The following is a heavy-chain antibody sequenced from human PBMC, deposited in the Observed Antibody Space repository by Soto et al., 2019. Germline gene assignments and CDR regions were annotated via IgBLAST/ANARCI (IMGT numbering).Heavy chain of an antibody. CDR1: GYTLLELS. D-gene: IGHD1-1*01. J-gene: IGHJ4*02. Sequence: ASVKVSCKLSGYTLLELSIHWVRQAPGKGLEWMGGYDPEDAKTIYAQKSQGRVIMTEDTSTNTAYLEVRGLRYEDTAVYYCASQNWRWREQFDHWGQGPLVTVS. CDR2: YDPEDAKT. CDR3: ASQNWRWREQFDH. V-gene: IGHV1-24*01.